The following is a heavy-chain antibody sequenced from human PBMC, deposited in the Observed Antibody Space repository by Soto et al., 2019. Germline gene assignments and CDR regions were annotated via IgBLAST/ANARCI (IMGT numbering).Heavy chain of an antibody. Sequence: QVQLVESGGGVVQPGRSLRLSCAASGFTFSSYGMHWVRQAPGKGLEWVALIWYDGSNKYYADSVKGRFTISRDNSKNTLYLQMNSLRAEDTAVYSCARPDSSGYYWGLDYWGQGTLVTVSS. CDR2: IWYDGSNK. V-gene: IGHV3-33*01. CDR1: GFTFSSYG. J-gene: IGHJ4*02. CDR3: ARPDSSGYYWGLDY. D-gene: IGHD3-22*01.